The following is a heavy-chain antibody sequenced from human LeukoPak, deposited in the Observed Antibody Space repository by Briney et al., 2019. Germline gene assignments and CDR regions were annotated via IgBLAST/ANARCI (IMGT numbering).Heavy chain of an antibody. CDR1: GFTFSSSA. CDR2: INDRGTNT. Sequence: GGSLRLSCAPSGFTFSSSAMTWVRQAPGEGLEWVSSINDRGTNTYYTDSVRGRFTVSRDNSKSTLYLQMNSLRAEDTALYYCAKCPRDNCRGGSDYWGQGTLVTVSS. J-gene: IGHJ4*02. CDR3: AKCPRDNCRGGSDY. D-gene: IGHD1-1*01. V-gene: IGHV3-23*01.